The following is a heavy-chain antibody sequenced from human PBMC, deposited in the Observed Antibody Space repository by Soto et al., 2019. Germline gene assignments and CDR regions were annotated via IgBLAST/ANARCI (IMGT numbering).Heavy chain of an antibody. CDR1: GFTFSSYA. V-gene: IGHV3-30-3*01. CDR2: ISYDGSNK. CDR3: ARAHHGTADYYYYGMDV. J-gene: IGHJ6*02. Sequence: QVQLVESGGGVVQPGRSLRLSCAASGFTFSSYAMHWVRQAPGKGLEWVAVISYDGSNKYYADSVKGRFTISRDNSKNTLYLQMNSLRAEDTAVYYCARAHHGTADYYYYGMDVWGQGTTVTVSS.